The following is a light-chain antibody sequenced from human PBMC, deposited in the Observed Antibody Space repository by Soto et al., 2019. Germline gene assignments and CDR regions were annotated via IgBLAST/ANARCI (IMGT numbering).Light chain of an antibody. Sequence: QSVVTQPPSTSGTPGQRVTISCSGSGSNIGSNTVNWYQQLPGTAPKVVIHSNDQRPSGVPDRFSGSKSGTSASLAISGLQSEDEADYYCEAWDHSLSGPVFGGGTKLTVL. CDR3: EAWDHSLSGPV. J-gene: IGLJ2*01. CDR2: SND. V-gene: IGLV1-44*01. CDR1: GSNIGSNT.